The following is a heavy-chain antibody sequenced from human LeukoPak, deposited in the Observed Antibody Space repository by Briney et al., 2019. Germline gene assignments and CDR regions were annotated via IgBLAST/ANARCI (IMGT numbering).Heavy chain of an antibody. CDR2: IYYSGST. CDR3: AREYDIVATRFFDY. V-gene: IGHV4-59*01. CDR1: GGSISSYY. D-gene: IGHD5-12*01. J-gene: IGHJ4*02. Sequence: PSETLSLTCTVSGGSISSYYWSWIRQPPGQGLGWIGYIYYSGSTNYNPSLKSRVTISVDTSKNQFSLKLSSVTAADTAVYYCAREYDIVATRFFDYWGQGTLVTVSS.